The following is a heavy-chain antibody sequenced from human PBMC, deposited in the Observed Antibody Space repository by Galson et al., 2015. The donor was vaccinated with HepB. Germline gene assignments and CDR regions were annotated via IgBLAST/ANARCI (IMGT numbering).Heavy chain of an antibody. Sequence: SLRLSCAASGFPFSRYSMNWVRQAPGKGPEWISSISRSGDYIYYADSVKGRFTISRDNARNSLLLQVDSLRADDTAVYYCARENKYESSGPYPFGPWGQGNPVPVSS. CDR1: GFPFSRYS. CDR3: ARENKYESSGPYPFGP. CDR2: ISRSGDYI. D-gene: IGHD3-22*01. V-gene: IGHV3-21*01. J-gene: IGHJ5*02.